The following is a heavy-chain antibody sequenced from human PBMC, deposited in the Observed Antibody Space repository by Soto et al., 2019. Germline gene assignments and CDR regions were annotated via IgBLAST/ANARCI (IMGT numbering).Heavy chain of an antibody. CDR2: INAGNGYT. CDR1: GYTFTSYA. V-gene: IGHV1-3*05. D-gene: IGHD2-21*02. Sequence: QVQLVQSGAEEKKPGASVKVSCKASGYTFTSYAMHWVRQSPGQRPEWMGWINAGNGYTKYSQKFQGRVTITRDTYASTAYMELISVRSEDTAVYYCARSIVVVTALDYWGQGTLVTVSS. CDR3: ARSIVVVTALDY. J-gene: IGHJ4*02.